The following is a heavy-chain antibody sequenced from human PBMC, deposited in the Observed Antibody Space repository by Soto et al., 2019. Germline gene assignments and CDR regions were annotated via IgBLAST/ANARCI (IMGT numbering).Heavy chain of an antibody. V-gene: IGHV3-23*01. D-gene: IGHD6-6*01. CDR1: GFTFSNYG. CDR3: AKRAYSSSWTQYYFDY. CDR2: INSGGTT. J-gene: IGHJ4*02. Sequence: PGGSLRLSCAVSGFTFSNYGISWVRQAPGKGLEWVSTINSGGTTFYADSVKGRFTISRDNSKNTLFLQMNSLRAEDTAVYFCAKRAYSSSWTQYYFDYWGQGALVTVSS.